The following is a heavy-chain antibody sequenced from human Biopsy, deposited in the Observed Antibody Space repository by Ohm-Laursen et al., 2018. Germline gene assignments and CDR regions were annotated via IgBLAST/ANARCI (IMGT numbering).Heavy chain of an antibody. Sequence: SDTLSLTCTVSRDSISNYYWTWIRQSPGKGLEWIGYIYYTGSTNYNPSVKSRVTISVDTSKNQFSLKLNSVTAADTAVYFCARDRHTLYGDFENAFDIWGQGTMVTVSS. CDR2: IYYTGST. CDR3: ARDRHTLYGDFENAFDI. CDR1: RDSISNYY. D-gene: IGHD4-17*01. J-gene: IGHJ3*02. V-gene: IGHV4-59*01.